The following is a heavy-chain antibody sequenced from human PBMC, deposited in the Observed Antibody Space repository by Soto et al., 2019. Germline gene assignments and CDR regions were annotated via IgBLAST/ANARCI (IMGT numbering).Heavy chain of an antibody. CDR1: GGTFSSYA. V-gene: IGHV1-69*06. Sequence: QVQLVQSGAEVKKPGSSVKVSCKASGGTFSSYAISWVRQAPGQGLEWMGGIIPIFGTANYAQKFQGRVTITADKSTSTAYMELSSLRSEHTAVYYCARGGGYVRSGYYRYYDAFDIWGQGRMVTVSS. CDR3: ARGGGYVRSGYYRYYDAFDI. D-gene: IGHD3-22*01. CDR2: IIPIFGTA. J-gene: IGHJ3*02.